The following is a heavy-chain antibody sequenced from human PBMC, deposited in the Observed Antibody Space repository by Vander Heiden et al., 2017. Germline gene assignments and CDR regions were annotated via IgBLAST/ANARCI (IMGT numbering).Heavy chain of an antibody. D-gene: IGHD3-22*01. CDR1: GGSISSGGYY. CDR3: ARDTASCDYYDSSGYHV. CDR2: IYYSGST. V-gene: IGHV4-31*03. J-gene: IGHJ4*01. Sequence: QVQLQESGPGLVKPSQTLSLTCTVSGGSISSGGYYWSWIRQHPGKGLEGIGYIYYSGSTYYNPSLKRRVTISVDTSKNQFSLKLSSVTAADTAVYYCARDTASCDYYDSSGYHVWGHGTLVTVSS.